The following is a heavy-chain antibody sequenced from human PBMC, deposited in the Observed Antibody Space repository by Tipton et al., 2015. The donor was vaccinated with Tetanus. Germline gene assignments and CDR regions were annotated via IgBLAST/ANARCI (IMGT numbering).Heavy chain of an antibody. CDR2: IVPKFPAT. CDR3: LRHVVGAVPKGYNWFDP. J-gene: IGHJ5*01. Sequence: VQLVQSGAEVKRPGSSVKVSCKASGGTYTTHGVTWERQAPGQGLEWLGGIVPKFPATKYAEKFEDRLTITADESATTSHMEMRGLGAADAASYDCLRHVVGAVPKGYNWFDPWGQGTLVTVSS. D-gene: IGHD1-26*01. CDR1: GGTYTTHG. V-gene: IGHV1-69*01.